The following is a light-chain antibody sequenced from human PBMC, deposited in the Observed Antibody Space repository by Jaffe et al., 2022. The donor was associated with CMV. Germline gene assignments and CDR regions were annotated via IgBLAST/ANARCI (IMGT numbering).Light chain of an antibody. V-gene: IGLV3-19*01. CDR3: CSRDNRGNHLE. J-gene: IGLJ2*01. Sequence: SELTQDPAVSVALGRTVRITCQGDSLRSYYVSWHQQKPGQAPVLVIYGKNNRPSGIPNRFSGSSSGSTASLTITGAQAEDEADYYCCSRDNRGNHLEFGGGTKLTVL. CDR2: GKN. CDR1: SLRSYY.